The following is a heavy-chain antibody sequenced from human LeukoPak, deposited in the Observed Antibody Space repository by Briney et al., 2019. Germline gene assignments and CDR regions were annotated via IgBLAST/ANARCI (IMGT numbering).Heavy chain of an antibody. CDR2: INSYNGNT. Sequence: ASVKVSCKASGYTFTSYYMHWVRQAPGQGLEWMGWINSYNGNTTYAQKFQGRVTMTTDTSTTTAYMELRSLRSDDTAVYYCARDDEEFGELSWFDPWGQGTLVTVSS. CDR3: ARDDEEFGELSWFDP. J-gene: IGHJ5*02. D-gene: IGHD3-10*01. CDR1: GYTFTSYY. V-gene: IGHV1-18*04.